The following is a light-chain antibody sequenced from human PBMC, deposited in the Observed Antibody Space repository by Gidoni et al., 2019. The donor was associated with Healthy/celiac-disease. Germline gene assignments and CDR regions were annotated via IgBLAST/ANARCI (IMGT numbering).Light chain of an antibody. CDR1: KLGDKY. V-gene: IGLV3-1*01. Sequence: SYELPQPPSVSVTPGQTASITCSGDKLGDKYACWYQQKPGQSPVLVIYQDSKRPSGIPERFSGSNSGNTATLTISGTQAMDEADYYCQAWDSSLGVFGTGTKVTVL. J-gene: IGLJ1*01. CDR3: QAWDSSLGV. CDR2: QDS.